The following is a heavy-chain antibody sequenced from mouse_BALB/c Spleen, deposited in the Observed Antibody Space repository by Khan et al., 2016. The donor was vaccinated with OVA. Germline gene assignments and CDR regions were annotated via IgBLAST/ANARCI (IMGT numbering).Heavy chain of an antibody. Sequence: EVALQESGPDLVKPSQSLSLTCTVTGYSITSGYSWHWIRQFPGNKLEWMGYIHYGGNTNYKPSLKSRISISRDTSRKQFFLQLNSVTTEDTDTSYCARASRWFTYWGQGTLVTVS. CDR1: GYSITSGYS. CDR3: ARASRWFTY. J-gene: IGHJ3*01. V-gene: IGHV3-1*02. CDR2: IHYGGNT.